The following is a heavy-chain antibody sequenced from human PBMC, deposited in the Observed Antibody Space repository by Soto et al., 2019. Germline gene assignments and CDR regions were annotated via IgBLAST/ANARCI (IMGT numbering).Heavy chain of an antibody. CDR3: TRIAGLN. CDR1: GFTFRSYW. D-gene: IGHD6-13*01. Sequence: GGAPRTSFAASGFTFRSYWMHWVRQAPGKGRVWVSRINSDGSSTSYADSVKGRFTISRDNAKNTLYLQMNSLRAEDTAVYYCTRIAGLNWGQGTLVTVSS. CDR2: INSDGSST. V-gene: IGHV3-74*01. J-gene: IGHJ4*02.